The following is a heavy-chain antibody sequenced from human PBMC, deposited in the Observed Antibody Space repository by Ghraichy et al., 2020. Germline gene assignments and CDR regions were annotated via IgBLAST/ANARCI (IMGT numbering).Heavy chain of an antibody. CDR1: GFTFSSYG. CDR2: ISYDGSDK. V-gene: IGHV3-30*18. CDR3: AKDGLNIVAIDY. D-gene: IGHD2-15*01. Sequence: GGSLRLSCAGSGFTFSSYGLHWVRQAPGKGLEWVAVISYDGSDKYYADSVKGRFTISRDNSKNTLYLQMNSLRAEDTAVYYCAKDGLNIVAIDYWGQGTLVTVSS. J-gene: IGHJ4*02.